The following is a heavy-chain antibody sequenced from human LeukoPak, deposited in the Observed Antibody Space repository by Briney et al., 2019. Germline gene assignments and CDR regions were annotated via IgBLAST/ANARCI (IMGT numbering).Heavy chain of an antibody. Sequence: KPSETLSLTCTVSGGSISSSSYYWGWIRQPPGKGLEWIGSIYYSGSTYYNPSLKSRVTISVDTSKNQFSLKLSSVTAADTAVYYCARGDIVVVPAARNDAFDIWGQGTMVTVSS. J-gene: IGHJ3*02. CDR1: GGSISSSSYY. V-gene: IGHV4-39*07. D-gene: IGHD2-2*01. CDR3: ARGDIVVVPAARNDAFDI. CDR2: IYYSGST.